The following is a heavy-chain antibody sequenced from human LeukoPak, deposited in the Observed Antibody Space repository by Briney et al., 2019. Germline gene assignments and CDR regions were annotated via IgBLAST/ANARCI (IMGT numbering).Heavy chain of an antibody. Sequence: GGSLRLSCAASGFTFTNAWMTWVRQAPGRGLEWVGRITSKTDGGTIDYAAPVKDRFTIPRDDSRDTLYLQMNSLETEDSAVYYCTTFVLGTTRDRAGDYWGQGTLVTVCS. J-gene: IGHJ4*02. CDR3: TTFVLGTTRDRAGDY. D-gene: IGHD1-7*01. V-gene: IGHV3-15*01. CDR1: GFTFTNAW. CDR2: ITSKTDGGTI.